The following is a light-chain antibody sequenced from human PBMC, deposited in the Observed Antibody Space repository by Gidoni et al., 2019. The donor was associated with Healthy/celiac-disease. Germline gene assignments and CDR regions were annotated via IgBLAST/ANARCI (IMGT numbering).Light chain of an antibody. CDR2: LGS. CDR1: QSLLHSNGYNY. Sequence: DSLITQSPLPMPVTPGEPASNPCRSSQSLLHSNGYNYLDWYLQKPVQSPQLLIYLGSNRASGVPDRFSGSGSGTDFTLKISRVEAEDVGVYYCMQYLQSPSTFGQGTKLEIK. V-gene: IGKV2-28*01. J-gene: IGKJ2*01. CDR3: MQYLQSPST.